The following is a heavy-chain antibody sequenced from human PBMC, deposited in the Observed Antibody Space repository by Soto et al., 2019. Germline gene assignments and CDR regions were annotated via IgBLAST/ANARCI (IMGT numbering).Heavy chain of an antibody. J-gene: IGHJ4*02. CDR1: GFTFSGYW. D-gene: IGHD2-8*01. CDR3: AGVPTGKYGVWNY. Sequence: EEQLVESGGGLVQPGGSLRLSCAASGFTFSGYWMHWVRQAPGKGLVWVSRINPGGSITAYADSVKGRFTISRDNAKNTLYLQMNSLRGDDTAVYYCAGVPTGKYGVWNYWGQGTLVTVSS. CDR2: INPGGSIT. V-gene: IGHV3-74*01.